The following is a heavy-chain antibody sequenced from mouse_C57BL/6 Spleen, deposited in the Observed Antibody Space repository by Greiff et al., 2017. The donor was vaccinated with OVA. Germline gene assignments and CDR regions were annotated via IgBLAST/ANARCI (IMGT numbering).Heavy chain of an antibody. V-gene: IGHV1-64*01. Sequence: QVQLQQPGAELVKPGASVKLSCKASGYTFTSYWMHWVKQRPGQGLEWIGMIHTNSGSNNYNEKFKSTATLTVEKSSSTAYMQLNTLTSEDSAVYYCASHYDSSYGDYWGQGTTLTVSS. CDR3: ASHYDSSYGDY. CDR2: IHTNSGSN. D-gene: IGHD1-1*01. J-gene: IGHJ2*01. CDR1: GYTFTSYW.